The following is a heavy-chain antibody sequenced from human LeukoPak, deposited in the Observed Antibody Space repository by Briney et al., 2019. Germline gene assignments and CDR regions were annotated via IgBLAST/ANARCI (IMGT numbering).Heavy chain of an antibody. V-gene: IGHV1-69*01. D-gene: IGHD3-9*01. CDR1: GGTFSSYA. J-gene: IGHJ4*02. Sequence: SSVKVSCKASGGTFSSYAISWVRQAPGQGLEWMGGSIPIFGTANYAQKFQGRVTITADESTSTAYMELSGLRSEDTAVYYCARGRTRGYDILTGYYTPVDYWGQGTLVTVSS. CDR2: SIPIFGTA. CDR3: ARGRTRGYDILTGYYTPVDY.